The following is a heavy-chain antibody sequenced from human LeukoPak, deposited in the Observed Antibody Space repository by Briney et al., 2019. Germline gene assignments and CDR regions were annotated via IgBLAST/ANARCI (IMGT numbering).Heavy chain of an antibody. Sequence: GGSLRLSCGASVYPVSRYAMGWAPQAPGKGLEWFSAISGNSGSDTYYADAVKGRSTISRDNSKTTLYLEMNSLSAEDTAVYYCTKDRSSGRPYFFDYWGQGSLVAVSS. D-gene: IGHD3-3*01. J-gene: IGHJ4*02. CDR1: VYPVSRYA. V-gene: IGHV3-23*01. CDR3: TKDRSSGRPYFFDY. CDR2: ISGNSGSDT.